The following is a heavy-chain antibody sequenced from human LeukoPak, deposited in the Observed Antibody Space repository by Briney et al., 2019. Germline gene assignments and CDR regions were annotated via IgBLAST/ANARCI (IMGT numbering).Heavy chain of an antibody. D-gene: IGHD6-13*01. J-gene: IGHJ3*02. CDR2: ITRSSTTI. CDR3: ARVGRGLAAAGFGASDI. Sequence: GGSLRLSCAASGFTFSSYAMSWVRQAPGKGLEWVSYITRSSTTIYYADSVKGRFTISRDNAKNSLYLQMNSLRADDTAVYYCARVGRGLAAAGFGASDIWGQGTMVTVSS. V-gene: IGHV3-48*04. CDR1: GFTFSSYA.